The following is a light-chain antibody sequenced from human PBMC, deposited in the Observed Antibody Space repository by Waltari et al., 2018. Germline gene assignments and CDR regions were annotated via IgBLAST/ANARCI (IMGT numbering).Light chain of an antibody. CDR2: YKSDSDK. J-gene: IGLJ2*01. CDR3: MIWHGSARDVI. Sequence: QAVLTQPSSLSASPGASASLTCTLRSDINVGTYRIYWYQQKPGSPPQYLLKYKSDSDKEQGFGVPSRFSGYKDASANAGILLISGLQSEDEADYYCMIWHGSARDVIFGGGTRLTVL. V-gene: IGLV5-45*02. CDR1: SDINVGTYR.